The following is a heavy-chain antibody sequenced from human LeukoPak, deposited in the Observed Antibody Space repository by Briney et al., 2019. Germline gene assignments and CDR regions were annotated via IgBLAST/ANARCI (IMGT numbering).Heavy chain of an antibody. CDR1: GGSISSYY. CDR3: ARHGSGYSSGWSLDY. J-gene: IGHJ4*02. V-gene: IGHV4-59*08. CDR2: IYYSGST. Sequence: SQTLSLTCTVSGGSISSYYWSWIRQPPGKGLERIGYIYYSGSTNYNPSLKSRVTISVDTSKNQFSLKLSSVTAADTAVYYCARHGSGYSSGWSLDYWGQGTLVTVSS. D-gene: IGHD6-19*01.